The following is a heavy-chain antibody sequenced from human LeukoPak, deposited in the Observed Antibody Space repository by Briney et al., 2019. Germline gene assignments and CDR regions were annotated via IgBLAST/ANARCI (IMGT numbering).Heavy chain of an antibody. CDR3: TTGSDLDY. Sequence: GGSLRLPCAASGFTFSTYWMTWVRQAPGKGPEWVGRIKGKPDGGTTDYAAPVKGKFTISRDDSKNTLYLQMNSLQTEDTAVYYCTTGSDLDYWGQGTLVTVSS. CDR1: GFTFSTYW. V-gene: IGHV3-15*01. J-gene: IGHJ4*02. D-gene: IGHD3-3*01. CDR2: IKGKPDGGTT.